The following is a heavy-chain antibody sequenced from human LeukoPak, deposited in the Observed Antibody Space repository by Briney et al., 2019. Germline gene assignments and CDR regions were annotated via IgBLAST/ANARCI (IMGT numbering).Heavy chain of an antibody. Sequence: GGSLRLSCSASGFTFSSYGMHWVRQAPGKGLEYVSAISSSGGRSTYYADAVKGRFTISRDNSKNTVYLQMNSLRAEDTAVYYCAKDIGGYFGGFDYWGQGTLVTVSS. D-gene: IGHD3-10*01. CDR1: GFTFSSYG. V-gene: IGHV3-64*04. CDR3: AKDIGGYFGGFDY. CDR2: ISSSGGRST. J-gene: IGHJ4*02.